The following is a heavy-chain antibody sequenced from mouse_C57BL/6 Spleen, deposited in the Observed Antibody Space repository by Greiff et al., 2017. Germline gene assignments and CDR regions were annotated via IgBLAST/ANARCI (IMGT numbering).Heavy chain of an antibody. V-gene: IGHV1-64*01. Sequence: QVQLQQPGAELVKPGASVKLSCKASGYTFTSYWMHWVKQRPGQGLEWIGMIHPNSGSTNYNEKFKSKATLTVDNSSSTAYMQLSSLTSEDSAVYYCARSEDIYDGYYGAMDYWGQGTSVTVSS. CDR2: IHPNSGST. CDR1: GYTFTSYW. CDR3: ARSEDIYDGYYGAMDY. D-gene: IGHD2-3*01. J-gene: IGHJ4*01.